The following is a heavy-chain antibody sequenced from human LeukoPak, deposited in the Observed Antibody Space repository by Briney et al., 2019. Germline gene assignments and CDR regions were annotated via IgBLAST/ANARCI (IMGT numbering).Heavy chain of an antibody. Sequence: GGSLRLSCAASGFTVSGNYMSWVRQAPGKGLEWVSVIHSGGSTYYADSVKGRFTISRDNSKNTLYLQMNSLRAEDTAVYYCANIGCPFLVAGGSCYPDYWGQGTLVTVSS. CDR3: ANIGCPFLVAGGSCYPDY. V-gene: IGHV3-66*01. CDR2: IHSGGST. D-gene: IGHD2-15*01. J-gene: IGHJ4*02. CDR1: GFTVSGNY.